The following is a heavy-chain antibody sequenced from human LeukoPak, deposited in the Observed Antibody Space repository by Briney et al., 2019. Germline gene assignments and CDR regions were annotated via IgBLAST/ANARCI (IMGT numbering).Heavy chain of an antibody. Sequence: PSETLPLTCAVYGGSFSGYYWSWIRQPPGKGLEWIGCIYNIGSTGNTHYNPSLKSRLTISEDTSKNQFSLRLSSVTAADTAVYYCARDFGAGSYRYGMDVWGQGTAVTVSS. CDR2: IYNIGSTGNT. CDR3: ARDFGAGSYRYGMDV. J-gene: IGHJ6*02. D-gene: IGHD3-10*01. V-gene: IGHV4-34*01. CDR1: GGSFSGYY.